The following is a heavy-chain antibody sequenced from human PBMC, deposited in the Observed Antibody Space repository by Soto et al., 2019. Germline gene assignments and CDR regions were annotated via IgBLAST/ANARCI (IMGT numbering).Heavy chain of an antibody. J-gene: IGHJ6*02. Sequence: GGSLRLSCAASGFTFSSYDMHWVRQATGKGLEWVSAIGTAGDTYYPGSVKGRFTISRENAKNSLYLQMNSLRAEDTAVYYCARRRGYSYGSGYYYGMDVWGQGTTVTVSS. V-gene: IGHV3-13*01. CDR1: GFTFSSYD. CDR2: IGTAGDT. D-gene: IGHD5-18*01. CDR3: ARRRGYSYGSGYYYGMDV.